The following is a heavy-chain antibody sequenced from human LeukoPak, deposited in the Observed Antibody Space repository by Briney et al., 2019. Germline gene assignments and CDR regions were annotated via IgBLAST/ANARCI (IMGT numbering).Heavy chain of an antibody. CDR2: IYHSGST. J-gene: IGHJ5*02. Sequence: SETLSLTCAVSGGSISSGGYSWSWIRQPPGKGLEWIGYIYHSGSTYYNPSLKSRVTISVDRSKNQFSLKLSSVTAADTAVYYCARGGSYNWFDHWGQGTLVTVSS. D-gene: IGHD1-26*01. CDR1: GGSISSGGYS. V-gene: IGHV4-30-2*01. CDR3: ARGGSYNWFDH.